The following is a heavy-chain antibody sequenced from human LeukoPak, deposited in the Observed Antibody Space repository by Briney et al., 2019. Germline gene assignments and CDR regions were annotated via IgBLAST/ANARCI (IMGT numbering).Heavy chain of an antibody. J-gene: IGHJ4*02. D-gene: IGHD3-10*01. CDR2: IYYTGCT. V-gene: IGHV4-39*01. CDR1: GCSISSVSNY. CDR3: ARLGRKGEFDY. Sequence: AETLCLTCTASGCSISSVSNYWGWIRQPPGKGLEWISNIYYTGCTYYKPSLKSRFTISLGKSKNQFSLKLSSVTAADTAVYYCARLGRKGEFDYWGQGTLVTVSS.